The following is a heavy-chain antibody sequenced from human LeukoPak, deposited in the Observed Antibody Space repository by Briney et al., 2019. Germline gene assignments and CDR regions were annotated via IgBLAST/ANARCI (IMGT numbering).Heavy chain of an antibody. CDR3: ARDPYTMVRGVPRY. CDR2: IYHSGST. D-gene: IGHD3-10*01. J-gene: IGHJ4*02. V-gene: IGHV4-4*02. Sequence: SGTLSLTCAVSGSSISSSNWWSWVRQPPGKGLELIGEIYHSGSTNYNPSLKSRVTISVDKSKNQFSLKLSSVTAADTAVYYCARDPYTMVRGVPRYWGQGTLVTVSS. CDR1: GSSISSSNW.